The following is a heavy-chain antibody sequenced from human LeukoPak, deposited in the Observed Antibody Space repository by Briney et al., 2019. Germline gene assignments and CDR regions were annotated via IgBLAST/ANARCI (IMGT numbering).Heavy chain of an antibody. CDR1: GFTFSSYE. CDR3: AKAPYGDYPDY. D-gene: IGHD4-17*01. Sequence: GGSLRLSCAASGFTFSSYEMNWVRQAPGKGLEWVSYISSSSSTIYYADSVKGRFTISRDNSKNTLYLQMNSLRAEDTAVYYCAKAPYGDYPDYWGQGTLVTVSS. J-gene: IGHJ4*02. CDR2: ISSSSSTI. V-gene: IGHV3-48*03.